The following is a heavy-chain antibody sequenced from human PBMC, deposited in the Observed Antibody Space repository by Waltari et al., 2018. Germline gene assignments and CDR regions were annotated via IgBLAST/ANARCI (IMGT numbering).Heavy chain of an antibody. CDR1: GLSISESW. V-gene: IGHV3-7*01. Sequence: EVQLVESGGGLVQPGGSLRLSCEASGLSISESWMSWVRQAPGKGPGWVADIKEDGSKRYYVGSVRGRFNISRDNAKNSLYLQMNSLRVEDTAVYYCARDAPLYTTGWGYDYWGQGILVTVSS. J-gene: IGHJ4*02. CDR3: ARDAPLYTTGWGYDY. D-gene: IGHD6-19*01. CDR2: IKEDGSKR.